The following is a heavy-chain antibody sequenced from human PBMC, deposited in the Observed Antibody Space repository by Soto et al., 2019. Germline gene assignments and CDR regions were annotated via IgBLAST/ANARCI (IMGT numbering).Heavy chain of an antibody. CDR2: ISAHNGNT. CDR3: ARGRYGDY. J-gene: IGHJ4*02. V-gene: IGHV1-18*01. D-gene: IGHD1-1*01. CDR1: GYTFTTYG. Sequence: QVHLVQSGAEVKKPGASVKVSCKGSGYTFTTYGITWVRQAPGQGLEWMGWISAHNGNTNYAQKLQGRVTVTRDTSTSTAYMELRSLRSDATAVYYCARGRYGDYWGQGALVTVSP.